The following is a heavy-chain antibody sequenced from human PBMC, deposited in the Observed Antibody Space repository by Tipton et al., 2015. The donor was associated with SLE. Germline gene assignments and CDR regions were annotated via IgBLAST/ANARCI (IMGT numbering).Heavy chain of an antibody. J-gene: IGHJ4*02. CDR2: INHSGST. D-gene: IGHD3-10*01. CDR1: GGSISSHY. Sequence: TLSLTCTVSGGSISSHYWSWIRQPPGKGLEWIGEINHSGSTNYNPSLKSRVTISVDTSKNQFSLKLSSVTAADTAVYYCARDLAMVRGEGPDYWGQGTLVTVSS. V-gene: IGHV4-34*01. CDR3: ARDLAMVRGEGPDY.